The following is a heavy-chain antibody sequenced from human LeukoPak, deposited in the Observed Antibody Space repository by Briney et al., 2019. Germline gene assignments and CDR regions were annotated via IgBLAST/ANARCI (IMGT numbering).Heavy chain of an antibody. D-gene: IGHD3-3*02. J-gene: IGHJ6*02. CDR3: ARSGSPRAVLAWGPKEYSHNYGMDV. V-gene: IGHV4-30-4*01. Sequence: PSETLSLTCTVSGGSISSGDYYWSWIRQPPGKGLEWIGNIHYSGSRSYNPSLKSRVTISADTSKKHFSLILTSVTAADGAVYYCARSGSPRAVLAWGPKEYSHNYGMDVWGQGATVTVSS. CDR2: IHYSGSR. CDR1: GGSISSGDYY.